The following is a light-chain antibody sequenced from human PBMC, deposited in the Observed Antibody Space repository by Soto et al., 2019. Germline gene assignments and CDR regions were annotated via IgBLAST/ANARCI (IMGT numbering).Light chain of an antibody. CDR3: QQSYGTPIT. V-gene: IGKV1-39*01. CDR1: QSISRY. CDR2: VAS. J-gene: IGKJ1*01. Sequence: QMTQSPSTLSASVGERVTITCRASQSISRYLNWYQQKPGKAPNLLIYVASSLQSEVPSRFSGSGSGTDFTLTITSLQPEDFATYYCQQSYGTPITFGQGTTGDIK.